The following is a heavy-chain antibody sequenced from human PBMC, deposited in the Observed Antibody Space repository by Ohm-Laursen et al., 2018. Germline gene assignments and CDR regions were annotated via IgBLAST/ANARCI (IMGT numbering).Heavy chain of an antibody. CDR1: GYTFTGYY. J-gene: IGHJ6*02. D-gene: IGHD1-1*01. Sequence: GSSVKVSCKASGYTFTGYYMHWVRQAPGQELEWMGWTNPNSGGTNYAQKFQGRVTMTRDTSISTAYMELSRLRSDDTAVYYCARNWNDGRGMDLWGQGTTVTVSS. V-gene: IGHV1-2*02. CDR2: TNPNSGGT. CDR3: ARNWNDGRGMDL.